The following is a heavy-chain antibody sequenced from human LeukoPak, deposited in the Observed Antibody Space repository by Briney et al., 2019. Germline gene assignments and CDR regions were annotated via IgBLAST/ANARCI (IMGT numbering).Heavy chain of an antibody. CDR1: GGSISSGGYY. CDR3: KAGGGGYYDVDY. D-gene: IGHD3-22*01. Sequence: SETLSLTCTVSGGSISSGGYYWSWIRQHPGKGLEWIGYIYYSGSTYYNPSLKSRVTISVDTSKNQFSLKLSSVTAADTAVYYCKAGGGGYYDVDYWGQGTLVTVSS. J-gene: IGHJ4*02. V-gene: IGHV4-31*03. CDR2: IYYSGST.